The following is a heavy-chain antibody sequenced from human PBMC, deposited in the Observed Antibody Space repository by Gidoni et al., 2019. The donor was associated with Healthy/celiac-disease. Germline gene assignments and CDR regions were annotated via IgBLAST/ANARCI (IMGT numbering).Heavy chain of an antibody. Sequence: QVQLLRSGAEVKKPGASVKFSCKASGYTFTRYGISWVRQAPGQGLEWMGWISAYNGNTNYAQKLQGRVTMTTDTSTSTAYMELRSLRSDDTAVYYCAGLNDGDYAAWFDPWGQGTLVTVSS. CDR2: ISAYNGNT. CDR3: AGLNDGDYAAWFDP. V-gene: IGHV1-18*01. J-gene: IGHJ5*02. D-gene: IGHD4-17*01. CDR1: GYTFTRYG.